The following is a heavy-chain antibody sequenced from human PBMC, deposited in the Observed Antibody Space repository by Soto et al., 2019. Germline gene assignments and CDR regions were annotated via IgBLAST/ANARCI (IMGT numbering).Heavy chain of an antibody. CDR3: AKDLPHDYGDPIDAFDI. Sequence: PGGSLRLSCAASGFTFSSYAMSWVRQAPGKGLEWVSAISGSGGSTYYADSVKGRFTISRDNSKNTLYLQMNSLRAEDTAVYYCAKDLPHDYGDPIDAFDIRGQGTMVTVSS. CDR2: ISGSGGST. D-gene: IGHD4-17*01. CDR1: GFTFSSYA. J-gene: IGHJ3*02. V-gene: IGHV3-23*01.